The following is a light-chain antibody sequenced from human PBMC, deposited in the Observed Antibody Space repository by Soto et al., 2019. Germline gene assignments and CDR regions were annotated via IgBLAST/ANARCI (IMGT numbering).Light chain of an antibody. V-gene: IGKV1-5*03. CDR1: QSINNW. CDR2: EAS. CDR3: HQYKSYSS. Sequence: GDRVTITCRASQSINNWLAWYQQKPGKAPKLLIYEASALESGVPSRFSGGASGTEFTLSISSLQPDDSATYYCHQYKSYSSFGQGTRLEI. J-gene: IGKJ2*01.